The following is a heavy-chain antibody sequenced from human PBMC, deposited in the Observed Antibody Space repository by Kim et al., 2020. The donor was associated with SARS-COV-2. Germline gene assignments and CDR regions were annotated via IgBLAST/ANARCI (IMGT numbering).Heavy chain of an antibody. J-gene: IGHJ6*02. CDR2: INPSGDYT. D-gene: IGHD3-16*01. CDR1: GYTFNSYY. Sequence: ASVKVSCKGSGYTFNSYYMHWVRQAPGQGLEGMGIINPSGDYTNYAQKFQGRVTMTRDTSTPKAYMELSSLRSEDTAVYYCPRVFTYYPGGMAVWGQGTTVTVPS. CDR3: PRVFTYYPGGMAV. V-gene: IGHV1-46*02.